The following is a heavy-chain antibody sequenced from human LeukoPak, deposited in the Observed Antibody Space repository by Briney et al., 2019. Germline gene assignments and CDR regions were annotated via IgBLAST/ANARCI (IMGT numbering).Heavy chain of an antibody. CDR1: GYTFTSYY. V-gene: IGHV1-46*01. J-gene: IGHJ4*02. Sequence: ASVKVSCKASGYTFTSYYMHWVRQAPGQGLEWMGIINPSGGSTSYAQKFQGRVTMTRDTSTSTVYMELSSLRSEDTAVYYCAAWSGNREKGIADEALGGFDYWGQGTLVTVSS. D-gene: IGHD6-13*01. CDR2: INPSGGST. CDR3: AAWSGNREKGIADEALGGFDY.